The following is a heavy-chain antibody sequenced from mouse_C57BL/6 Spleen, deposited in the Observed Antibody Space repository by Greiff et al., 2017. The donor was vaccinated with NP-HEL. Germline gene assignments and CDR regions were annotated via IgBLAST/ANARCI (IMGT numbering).Heavy chain of an antibody. V-gene: IGHV5-17*01. Sequence: DVMLVESGGGLVKPGGSLKLSCAASGFTFSDYGMHWVRQAPEKGLEWVAYISSGSSTIYYADTVKGRFTISRDNAKNTLFLQMTSLRSEDTAMYYCARESSGYSYAMDYWGQGTSVTVSS. CDR3: ARESSGYSYAMDY. CDR2: ISSGSSTI. D-gene: IGHD3-2*02. J-gene: IGHJ4*01. CDR1: GFTFSDYG.